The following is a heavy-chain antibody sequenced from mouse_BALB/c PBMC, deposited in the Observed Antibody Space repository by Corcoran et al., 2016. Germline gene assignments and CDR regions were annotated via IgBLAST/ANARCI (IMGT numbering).Heavy chain of an antibody. CDR3: ARDGNYPDY. D-gene: IGHD2-1*01. V-gene: IGHV9-3-1*01. CDR1: GYTFTNYG. J-gene: IGHJ2*01. Sequence: QIQLVQSGPELKKPGETVKISCKASGYTFTNYGMNWVKQAPGKGLKWMGWINTYTGEPTYADDFKGRFAFSLETSASTAYLQINNLKNEDTATYFCARDGNYPDYWGQGTTLTVSS. CDR2: INTYTGEP.